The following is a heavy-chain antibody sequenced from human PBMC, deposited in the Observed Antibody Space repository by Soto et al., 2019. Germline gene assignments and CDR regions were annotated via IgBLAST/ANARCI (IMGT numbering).Heavy chain of an antibody. Sequence: GGSLRLSCAASGFTFSSYWMSWVRQAPGKGLEWVANIKQDGSEKYYVDSVKGRFTISRDNAKNSLYLQMNSLRAEDTAVYYCARTLLTGNWYFDLWGRGTLVTVSS. J-gene: IGHJ2*01. CDR3: ARTLLTGNWYFDL. CDR2: IKQDGSEK. D-gene: IGHD1-20*01. CDR1: GFTFSSYW. V-gene: IGHV3-7*03.